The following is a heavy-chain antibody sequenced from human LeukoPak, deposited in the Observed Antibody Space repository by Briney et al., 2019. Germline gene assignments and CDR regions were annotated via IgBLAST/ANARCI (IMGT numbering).Heavy chain of an antibody. CDR2: ISYDGINK. V-gene: IGHV3-30*18. CDR1: GFTFSYCA. CDR3: AKEVSRISFFDY. D-gene: IGHD2-15*01. Sequence: GGSLRLFCAASGFTFSYCAMHWVRQAPGKGVECRPLISYDGINKNYADSVKGRFTISRDNSKKTLYLQMNSLGAEDTAVYYCAKEVSRISFFDYWGQGALITVSS. J-gene: IGHJ4*02.